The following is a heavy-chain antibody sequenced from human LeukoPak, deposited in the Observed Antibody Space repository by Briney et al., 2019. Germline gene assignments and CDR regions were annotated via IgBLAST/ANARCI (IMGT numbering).Heavy chain of an antibody. CDR1: GYTFTSFG. CDR2: INPNSGGT. CDR3: ARIYCSSTSCYDAPFDY. D-gene: IGHD2-2*01. Sequence: ASVKVSCKASGYTFTSFGLSWVRQAPGQGLEWMGWINPNSGGTNYAQKFQGRVTMTRDTSISTAYMELSRLRSDDTAVYYCARIYCSSTSCYDAPFDYWGQGTLVTVSS. V-gene: IGHV1-2*02. J-gene: IGHJ4*02.